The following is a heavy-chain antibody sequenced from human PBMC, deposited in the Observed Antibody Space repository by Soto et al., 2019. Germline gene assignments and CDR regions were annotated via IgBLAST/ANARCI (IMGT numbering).Heavy chain of an antibody. D-gene: IGHD3-16*02. CDR1: GYTLTELS. Sequence: ASVKVSCKVSGYTLTELSMHWVRQAPGKGLEWMGGFDPEDGETIYAQKFQGRVTMTEDTSTDTAYMELSSLRSEDTAVYNCATVGVITFGGVIVIPDYYGMDVWGQGTTVTVSS. J-gene: IGHJ6*02. CDR3: ATVGVITFGGVIVIPDYYGMDV. CDR2: FDPEDGET. V-gene: IGHV1-24*01.